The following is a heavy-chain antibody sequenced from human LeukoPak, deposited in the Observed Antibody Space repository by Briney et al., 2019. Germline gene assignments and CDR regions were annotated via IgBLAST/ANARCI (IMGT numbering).Heavy chain of an antibody. J-gene: IGHJ4*02. CDR3: AKRGYDNSGYYGYFDY. D-gene: IGHD3-22*01. Sequence: GGSLRLSCAASGFTFGTYAMSWVRQAPGKGLEWVSVISGSGSSTYYADSVKGRFTFSRDNSKNTLYLQMNSLSAEDTAAYYCAKRGYDNSGYYGYFDYWGLGILVTVSS. V-gene: IGHV3-23*01. CDR1: GFTFGTYA. CDR2: ISGSGSST.